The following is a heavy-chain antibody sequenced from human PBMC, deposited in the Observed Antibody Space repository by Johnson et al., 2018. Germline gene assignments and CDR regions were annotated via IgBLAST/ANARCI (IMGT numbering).Heavy chain of an antibody. J-gene: IGHJ6*02. Sequence: QVQLVQSGGGVVQPGMSLGPSCAASGFTFSSYGMHWVRPAPGKGLEWVAVIVYDGSNKYYADSVKGRLTISRANAKNSLYPQMNSLRAEDTAVYYCARTVGATAAYYYGMDVWGQGTTVTVSS. CDR2: IVYDGSNK. CDR1: GFTFSSYG. CDR3: ARTVGATAAYYYGMDV. V-gene: IGHV3-30*03. D-gene: IGHD1-26*01.